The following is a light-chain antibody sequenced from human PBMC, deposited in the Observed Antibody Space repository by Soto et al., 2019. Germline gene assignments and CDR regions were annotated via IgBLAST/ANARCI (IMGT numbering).Light chain of an antibody. V-gene: IGLV2-11*01. CDR3: CSYGGSYSV. J-gene: IGLJ1*01. Sequence: QSVLTQPRSLPGSPGASVTMSCTGSSSDVGGYDYVAWYQQHPGTAPKLMIYDVTKRPSGVPDRFSGSQSGNTAFLTISGLQAEDEADYYCCSYGGSYSVFGSGTKVTVL. CDR2: DVT. CDR1: SSDVGGYDY.